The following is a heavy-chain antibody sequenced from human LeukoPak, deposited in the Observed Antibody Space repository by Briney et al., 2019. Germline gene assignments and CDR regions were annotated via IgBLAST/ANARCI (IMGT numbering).Heavy chain of an antibody. CDR3: AKERGTALDY. J-gene: IGHJ4*02. D-gene: IGHD1-1*01. V-gene: IGHV3-23*01. CDR1: GFTFNSYA. CDR2: ISGSGDDT. Sequence: PGGSLRLSCAASGFTFNSYAMSWVRQAPGKGLEWVSAISGSGDDTYSADSMKGRFAISRDNSKNTLYLQMNSLRAEDTAIYYCAKERGTALDYWGQGTLVTVSS.